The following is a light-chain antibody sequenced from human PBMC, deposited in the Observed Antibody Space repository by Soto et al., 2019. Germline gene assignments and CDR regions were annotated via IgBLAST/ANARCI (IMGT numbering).Light chain of an antibody. CDR3: AAWDASLGAC. CDR2: RND. V-gene: IGLV1-47*01. Sequence: QTVVTQPPSVSGTPGQTVTISCSGANSNIGTNYVYWYQQLPGTAPKLLIFRNDQRPSGVPDRFSGSKSGTSASLAITGLRSEDEADYYCAAWDASLGACFGTGTKLTVL. CDR1: NSNIGTNY. J-gene: IGLJ1*01.